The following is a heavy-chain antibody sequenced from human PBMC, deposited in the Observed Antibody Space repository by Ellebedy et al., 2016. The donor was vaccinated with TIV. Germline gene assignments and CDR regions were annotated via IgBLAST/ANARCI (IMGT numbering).Heavy chain of an antibody. J-gene: IGHJ4*02. D-gene: IGHD3-22*01. V-gene: IGHV1-69*06. CDR3: ARVGYYDSSGYFIDY. CDR2: IIPIFGTA. Sequence: ASVKVSCKASGGTFSSYAISWVRQAPGQGLEWMGGIIPIFGTANYAQQFQGRVTITADKSTSTAYMELSSLRSEDTAVYYCARVGYYDSSGYFIDYWGQGTLVTVSS. CDR1: GGTFSSYA.